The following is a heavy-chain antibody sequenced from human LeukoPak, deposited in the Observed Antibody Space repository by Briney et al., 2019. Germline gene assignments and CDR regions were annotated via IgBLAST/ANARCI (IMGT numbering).Heavy chain of an antibody. Sequence: GASVKLSCTVSGYNFSVLCIQWVRQAPGKGLEWMGGYDPEADETIYAPSLQDRLTLTEDRVTDTAYMELICLRSDDTAVYYCVTDLDDSADYWGQGTLVTVST. J-gene: IGHJ4*02. D-gene: IGHD1-1*01. CDR1: GYNFSVLC. CDR3: VTDLDDSADY. V-gene: IGHV1-24*01. CDR2: YDPEADET.